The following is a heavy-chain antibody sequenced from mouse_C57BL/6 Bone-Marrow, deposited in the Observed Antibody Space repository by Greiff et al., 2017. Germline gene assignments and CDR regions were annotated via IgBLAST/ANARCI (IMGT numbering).Heavy chain of an antibody. Sequence: QVQLQQSGAELARPGASVKLSCKASGYTFTSYGISWVKQRTGQGLEWIGEIYPRSGNTYYNEKFKGKATLTADKSSSTAYMELRSLTSEDSAVYFCAIYCYGSSYGGYWGQGTTLTVSS. CDR2: IYPRSGNT. CDR3: AIYCYGSSYGGY. D-gene: IGHD1-1*01. V-gene: IGHV1-81*01. CDR1: GYTFTSYG. J-gene: IGHJ2*01.